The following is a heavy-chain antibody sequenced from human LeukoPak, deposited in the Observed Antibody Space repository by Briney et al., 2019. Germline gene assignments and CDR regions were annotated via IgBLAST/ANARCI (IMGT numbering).Heavy chain of an antibody. Sequence: ASVKVSCKASGYTFTSYYMHWVRQAPGQGLEWMGIINPSGGSTSYAQKFQGRVTMTRDTSTSTVYMELSSLRSEDTAVYYCARFCSSTSCVYYGMDVWGQGTTVTVSS. D-gene: IGHD2-2*01. V-gene: IGHV1-46*01. CDR2: INPSGGST. CDR3: ARFCSSTSCVYYGMDV. J-gene: IGHJ6*02. CDR1: GYTFTSYY.